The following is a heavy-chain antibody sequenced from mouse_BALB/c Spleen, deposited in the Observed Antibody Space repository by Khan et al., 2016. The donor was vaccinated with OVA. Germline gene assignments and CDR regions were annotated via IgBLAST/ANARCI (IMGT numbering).Heavy chain of an antibody. CDR2: IYYSGSI. Sequence: EVQLQESGPDLVKPSQSLSLTCTVTGYSITSGYAWHWIRQFPGNKLEWMAYIYYSGSINYNPSLKSRISVTRDTSKNQFFLQLNSVTSGDTATYDCTRDGNYMDYWGQGTSVTVSS. CDR1: GYSITSGYA. CDR3: TRDGNYMDY. J-gene: IGHJ4*01. D-gene: IGHD2-1*01. V-gene: IGHV3-1*02.